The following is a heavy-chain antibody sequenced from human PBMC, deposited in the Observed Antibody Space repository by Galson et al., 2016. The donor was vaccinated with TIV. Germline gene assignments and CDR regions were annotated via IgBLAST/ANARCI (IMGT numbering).Heavy chain of an antibody. CDR2: INPSGGGT. D-gene: IGHD2-21*02. Sequence: SVKVSCKAFGYTVTTYYIHWVRQGPGQGLEWMGIINPSGGGTTYAQNFQGRITMTRDTSTGTVYMALSSLRSDDTAVYYCARSQSCGGDCYYFDYWGRGTLVTVSS. V-gene: IGHV1-46*01. J-gene: IGHJ4*02. CDR3: ARSQSCGGDCYYFDY. CDR1: GYTVTTYY.